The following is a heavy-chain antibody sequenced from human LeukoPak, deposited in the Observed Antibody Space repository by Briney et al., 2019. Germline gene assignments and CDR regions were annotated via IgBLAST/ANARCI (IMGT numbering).Heavy chain of an antibody. Sequence: PGGSLGLSCATSGFTFEDHGLSWVRQPPGKGLEWVSRINWNGGRTGYSDSVKGRFTISRDDAKKSVHLQMNSLRVEDTAVYYCVRGEGRGGWFDPWGQGILVTVSS. CDR2: INWNGGRT. CDR3: VRGEGRGGWFDP. CDR1: GFTFEDHG. D-gene: IGHD1-26*01. V-gene: IGHV3-20*04. J-gene: IGHJ5*02.